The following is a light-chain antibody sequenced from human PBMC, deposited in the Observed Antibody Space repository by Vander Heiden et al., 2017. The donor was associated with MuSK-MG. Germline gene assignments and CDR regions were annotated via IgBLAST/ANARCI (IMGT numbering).Light chain of an antibody. Sequence: DIQMTQSPSSLSASVGDRVTIICRATQNIGNYLNWYQQKGGKAPQLLIYAATRLQSGVPSRFSGSGPGTEFTLIISMLQREDFATYYCQQGDTNPHTFGGGTKVEIK. J-gene: IGKJ4*01. CDR3: QQGDTNPHT. V-gene: IGKV1-39*01. CDR1: QNIGNY. CDR2: AAT.